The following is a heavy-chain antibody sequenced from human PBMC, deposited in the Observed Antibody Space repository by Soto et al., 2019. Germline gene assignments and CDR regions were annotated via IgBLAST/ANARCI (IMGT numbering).Heavy chain of an antibody. J-gene: IGHJ5*02. CDR3: ARGSSGVSITWFDP. CDR1: GGAFSGFY. Sequence: PSETLSLTCVVQGGAFSGFYWSWIRQAPGKGLEWIGEVNHSGSTNYNPSLKSRVTMSVDTPNNQFSLKLTSVTAADTAVYYCARGSSGVSITWFDPWGQGTQVTVSS. CDR2: VNHSGST. D-gene: IGHD1-26*01. V-gene: IGHV4-34*01.